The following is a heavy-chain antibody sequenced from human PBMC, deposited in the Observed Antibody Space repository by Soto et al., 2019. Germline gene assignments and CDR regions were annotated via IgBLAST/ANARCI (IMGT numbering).Heavy chain of an antibody. D-gene: IGHD2-21*02. Sequence: NPSETLSLTCGVSGGTVASSHWWSWVRQSPGGGLEWIGNVYHTGDTNFNPSLQSRVTISVDKSNNQFSLRLNSLTAADTAVYLCAREIVTAGGNNYFDPWGPGTLVTVSS. J-gene: IGHJ5*02. CDR2: VYHTGDT. V-gene: IGHV4-4*02. CDR3: AREIVTAGGNNYFDP. CDR1: GGTVASSHW.